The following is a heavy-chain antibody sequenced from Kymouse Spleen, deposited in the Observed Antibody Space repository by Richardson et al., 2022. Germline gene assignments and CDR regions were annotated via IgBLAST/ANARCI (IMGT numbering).Heavy chain of an antibody. CDR1: GGSISSSSYY. J-gene: IGHJ5*02. Sequence: QLQLQESGPGLVKPSETLSLTCTVSGGSISSSSYYWGWIRQPPGKGLEWIGSIYYSGSTYYNPSLKSRVTISVDTSKNQFSLKLSSVTAADTAVYYCARRDNWNYDWFDPWGQGTLVTVSS. CDR2: IYYSGST. CDR3: ARRDNWNYDWFDP. D-gene: IGHD1-7*01. V-gene: IGHV4-39*01.